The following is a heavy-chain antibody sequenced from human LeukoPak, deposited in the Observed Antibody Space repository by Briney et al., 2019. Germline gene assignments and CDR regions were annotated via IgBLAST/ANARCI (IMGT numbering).Heavy chain of an antibody. CDR1: GFTFSSYG. J-gene: IGHJ6*03. V-gene: IGHV3-30*18. CDR2: TSYDGSNK. CDR3: AKVGSRDVADSSYYYYMDV. Sequence: PGGSLRLSCAASGFTFSSYGMHWVRQAPGKGLEWVAVTSYDGSNKYYADSVKGRFTISRDNSKNTLYLQMNSLRAEDTAVYYCAKVGSRDVADSSYYYYMDVWGKGTTVTVSS. D-gene: IGHD2-2*01.